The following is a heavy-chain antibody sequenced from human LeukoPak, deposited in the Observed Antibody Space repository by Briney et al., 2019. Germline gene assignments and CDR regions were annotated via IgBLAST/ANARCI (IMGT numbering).Heavy chain of an antibody. CDR2: ISVYNGNT. D-gene: IGHD6-6*01. J-gene: IGHJ4*02. CDR1: GYTFTSYG. V-gene: IGHV1-18*01. Sequence: GASVKVSCKTSGYTFTSYGISWVRQAPGQGLEWMGWISVYNGNTNYAQKLQGRVTMTTDTSTSTAYMELSSLRSEDTAVYYCARVRYSSSSGDDYWGQGTLVTVSS. CDR3: ARVRYSSSSGDDY.